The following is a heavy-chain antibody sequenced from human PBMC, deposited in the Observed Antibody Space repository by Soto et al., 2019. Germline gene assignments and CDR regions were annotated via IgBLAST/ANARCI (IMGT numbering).Heavy chain of an antibody. V-gene: IGHV1-18*01. CDR1: GYTFNNYG. J-gene: IGHJ6*02. Sequence: QVQLVQSGAEVKKPGASVKVSCKAYGYTFNNYGISWVRQTPGQGLEWMGWISAYNGYTNYVQKLQGRVTMTTDTSTNTAYMELRSLRSDDTAVYYCAREQATSDYYYYAMDVWGQGTTVTVSS. D-gene: IGHD3-9*01. CDR3: AREQATSDYYYYAMDV. CDR2: ISAYNGYT.